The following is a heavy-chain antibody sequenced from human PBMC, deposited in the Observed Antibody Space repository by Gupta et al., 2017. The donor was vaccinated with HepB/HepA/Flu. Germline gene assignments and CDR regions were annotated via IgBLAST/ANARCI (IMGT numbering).Heavy chain of an antibody. CDR3: ASGMERPDSSGSMYRVAD. J-gene: IGHJ4*02. CDR1: GFTFSSYA. Sequence: QVQLVESGGGVVQPGRSLRLSCAASGFTFSSYAMHWVRQAPGKGLEWVAVISYDGSNKYYADSVKGRGTISRDNSKNTLDRQMNSLRAEETDVYDCASGMERPDSSGSMYRVADGGQGTMVTVSS. V-gene: IGHV3-30-3*01. CDR2: ISYDGSNK. D-gene: IGHD6-19*01.